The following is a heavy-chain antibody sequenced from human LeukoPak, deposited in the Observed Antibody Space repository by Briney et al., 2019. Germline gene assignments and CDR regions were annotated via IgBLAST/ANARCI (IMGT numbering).Heavy chain of an antibody. CDR3: ARTPRREGTPRFDY. CDR2: ISYDGSNK. Sequence: GGSLRLSCAASGFTFSSYGMHWVRQAPGKGLEWVAVISYDGSNKYYADSVKGRFTISRDNSKNTLYLQMNSLRADDTAVYYCARTPRREGTPRFDYWGQGTLVTVSS. CDR1: GFTFSSYG. V-gene: IGHV3-30*03. J-gene: IGHJ4*02. D-gene: IGHD1-1*01.